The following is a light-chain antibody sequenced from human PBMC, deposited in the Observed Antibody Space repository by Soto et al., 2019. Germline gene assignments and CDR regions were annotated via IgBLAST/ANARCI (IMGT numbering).Light chain of an antibody. CDR3: CSYAGSSTPLV. CDR2: EGS. CDR1: SSDVGSYNL. Sequence: HSVLTKPASLNGFPGQSITISCTGTSSDVGSYNLVSWYQQHPGKAPKLMIYEGSQRPSGVSNRFSGSKSGNTASLTISGLQAEDEADYYCCSYAGSSTPLVFGTGTKVTVL. J-gene: IGLJ1*01. V-gene: IGLV2-23*01.